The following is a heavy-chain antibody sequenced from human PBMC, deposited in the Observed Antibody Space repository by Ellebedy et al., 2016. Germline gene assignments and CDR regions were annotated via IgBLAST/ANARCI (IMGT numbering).Heavy chain of an antibody. Sequence: GGSLRLSXAASGFTFDDYAMHWVRQAPGKGLEWVSGISWNSGSIGYADSVKGRFTISRDNAKNSLYLQMNSLRAEDTALYYCAKGRTGDYEIFDYWGQGTLVTVSS. CDR2: ISWNSGSI. D-gene: IGHD4-17*01. J-gene: IGHJ4*02. CDR1: GFTFDDYA. V-gene: IGHV3-9*01. CDR3: AKGRTGDYEIFDY.